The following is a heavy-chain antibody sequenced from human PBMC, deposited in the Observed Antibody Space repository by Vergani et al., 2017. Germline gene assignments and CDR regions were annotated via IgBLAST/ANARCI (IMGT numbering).Heavy chain of an antibody. CDR1: GASIRSSNYY. CDR2: IYYSGST. J-gene: IGHJ6*02. CDR3: ARQVGFSSTXCYRPLYDYYGMDV. V-gene: IGHV4-39*01. D-gene: IGHD2-2*01. Sequence: QLQLQESGPGLVKPSATLALTCSVSGASIRSSNYYWGWIRQPPGKGLEWIASIYYSGSTYYNPSLKSRVTISVDTSKNQFSLKLSSVTAADTSVYYCARQVGFSSTXCYRPLYDYYGMDVWGQGTTVTVS.